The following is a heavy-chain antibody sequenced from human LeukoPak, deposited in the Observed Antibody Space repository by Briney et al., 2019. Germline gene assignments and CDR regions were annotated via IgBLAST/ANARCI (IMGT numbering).Heavy chain of an antibody. CDR2: IYYSGST. Sequence: SETLSLTRTVSGGSISSYYWSWIRQPPGKGLEWIGYIYYSGSTNYNPSLKSRVTISVDTSKNQFSLKLSSVTAADTAVYYCARAGRDGYNWDAFDIWGQGTMVTVSS. D-gene: IGHD5-24*01. CDR3: ARAGRDGYNWDAFDI. J-gene: IGHJ3*02. CDR1: GGSISSYY. V-gene: IGHV4-59*01.